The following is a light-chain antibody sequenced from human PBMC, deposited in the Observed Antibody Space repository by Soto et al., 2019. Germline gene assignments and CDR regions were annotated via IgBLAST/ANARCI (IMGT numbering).Light chain of an antibody. V-gene: IGKV1-9*01. J-gene: IGKJ1*01. CDR2: TAS. Sequence: DIHVTQSPPSLSASVGDRVTITCRATQDTRNYLNWYQVKPGKAPKLLISTASTLQSGVPSRFSGSGSGTEFTLTISSLQPEDFATYYCQQLNNYPRTFGQGTKVEIK. CDR3: QQLNNYPRT. CDR1: QDTRNY.